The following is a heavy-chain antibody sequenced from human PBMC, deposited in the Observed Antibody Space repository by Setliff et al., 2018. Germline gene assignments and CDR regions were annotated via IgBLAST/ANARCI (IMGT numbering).Heavy chain of an antibody. CDR3: AASGTYFPFDY. CDR1: GYRFSTYW. J-gene: IGHJ4*02. V-gene: IGHV5-51*01. CDR2: IYPGDSDT. D-gene: IGHD1-26*01. Sequence: PGESLKISCKGSGYRFSTYWIGWVRQMPGKGLEWMGIIYPGDSDTRYSPAFQGQVTISVDKSINTAYLQWGSLKASDTAMYYCAASGTYFPFDYWGQGTPVTVSS.